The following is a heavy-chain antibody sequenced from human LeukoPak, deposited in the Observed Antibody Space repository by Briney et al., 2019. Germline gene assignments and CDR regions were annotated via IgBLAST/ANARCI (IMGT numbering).Heavy chain of an antibody. CDR2: LYYSGST. D-gene: IGHD5-24*01. V-gene: IGHV4-59*08. CDR1: GGSISSYY. J-gene: IGHJ4*02. CDR3: ARLRRDGHNLYSFDY. Sequence: PSETLSLTCTVSGGSISSYYWSWSRQPPGKGLEWIGYLYYSGSTNYNPSLKSRVTISVDTSKNQFSLKLSSVTAADTAVYYCARLRRDGHNLYSFDYWGQGTLVTVSS.